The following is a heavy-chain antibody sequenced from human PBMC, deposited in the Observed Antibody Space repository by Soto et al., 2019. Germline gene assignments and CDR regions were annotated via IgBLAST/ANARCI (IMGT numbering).Heavy chain of an antibody. Sequence: ASVKVSCKVSGYTLTELSMHWVRQAPGKGLEWMGGFDPEDGETIYAQKFQGRVTMTEDTSTDTAYMELSSLRSEDTAVYYCATRRYCSGGSCYRAFDIWGHGTMVTVSS. J-gene: IGHJ3*02. V-gene: IGHV1-24*01. CDR1: GYTLTELS. CDR2: FDPEDGET. D-gene: IGHD2-15*01. CDR3: ATRRYCSGGSCYRAFDI.